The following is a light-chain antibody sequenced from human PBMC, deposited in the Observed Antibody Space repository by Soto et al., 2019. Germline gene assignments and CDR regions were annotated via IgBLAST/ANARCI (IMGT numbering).Light chain of an antibody. J-gene: IGKJ1*01. CDR2: AAS. Sequence: DIPMTQSPSSLTASVGDRVTITCRASQSISSYLNWYQQKPGKAPKLLIYAASSLQSGVTSRFSGRESGTDFTLTISSLQPEDFATYYCQQSYCTPTWTFGQGTKVEIK. CDR3: QQSYCTPTWT. V-gene: IGKV1-39*01. CDR1: QSISSY.